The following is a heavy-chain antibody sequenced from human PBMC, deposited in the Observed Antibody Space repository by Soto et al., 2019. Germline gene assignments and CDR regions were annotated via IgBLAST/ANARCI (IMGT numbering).Heavy chain of an antibody. J-gene: IGHJ4*02. V-gene: IGHV4-4*02. CDR1: GDSMTSSNW. CDR3: VRSDATALDY. CDR2: AHQSGRS. Sequence: QVQLQESGPGLLKPSGTLSLTCTVSGDSMTSSNWWNWVRQSPGKGLEWIGEAHQSGRSNYNPSLTAXAXSXXDRSQTLVSLKLASVTAADTAVYSCVRSDATALDYWGQGTRVTVSS.